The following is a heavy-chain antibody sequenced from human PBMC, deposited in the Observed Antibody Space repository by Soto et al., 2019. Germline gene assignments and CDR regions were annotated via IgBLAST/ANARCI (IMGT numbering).Heavy chain of an antibody. V-gene: IGHV3-30*14. CDR1: GFTFGAYT. J-gene: IGHJ3*01. CDR2: ISYDGNSE. CDR3: GRGGYSGRSDGFDV. Sequence: QMQLVESGGGVVQPGMSLRLSCAASGFTFGAYTMHWVRQAPGKGLEWVAVISYDGNSERYTDPVKGRFTVSRDNSKRTMYLQMDSLRAEDTAVFYFGRGGYSGRSDGFDVWGQGTMVTVSS. D-gene: IGHD1-26*01.